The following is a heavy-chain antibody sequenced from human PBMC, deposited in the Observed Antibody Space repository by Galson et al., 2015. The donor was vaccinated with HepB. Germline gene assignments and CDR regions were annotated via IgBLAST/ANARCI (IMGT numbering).Heavy chain of an antibody. D-gene: IGHD2-15*01. CDR2: IIPILTIA. V-gene: IGHV1-69*10. J-gene: IGHJ4*02. CDR1: GGTFSSYA. Sequence: SVKVSCKASGGTFSSYAINWVRQAPGQGLEWMGGIIPILTIARYAQKFQGRVTITADKSTSTAYMELSSLRSEDTAVYYCARGWGGHCGGGSCFGFLDYWGQGALVTVSS. CDR3: ARGWGGHCGGGSCFGFLDY.